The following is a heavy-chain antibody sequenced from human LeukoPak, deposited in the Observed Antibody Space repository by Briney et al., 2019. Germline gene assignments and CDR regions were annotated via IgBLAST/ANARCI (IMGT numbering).Heavy chain of an antibody. CDR2: ITYSSGNT. CDR3: AKSHSEAQRGYFDY. CDR1: GFTFSAHG. V-gene: IGHV3-23*01. D-gene: IGHD3-10*01. J-gene: IGHJ4*02. Sequence: GGSLRLSCAASGFTFSAHGMSWFRQAPGKGLEWVSAITYSSGNTYYADSVKGRFTISRDNSKSTLYLQVNSLRAEDTAVYYCAKSHSEAQRGYFDYWGQGTLVTVSS.